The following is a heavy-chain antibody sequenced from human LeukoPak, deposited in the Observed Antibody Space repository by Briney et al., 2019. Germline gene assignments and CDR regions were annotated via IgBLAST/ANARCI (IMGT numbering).Heavy chain of an antibody. Sequence: GGSLRLSCAASGFTFSNAWMSWVRQAPGKGLEWVGRIKSKTDGGTTDYAAPVKGRFTISRDDSKNTLSLQMNSLKTEDTAVYYCSTLGIAVGGTYYYYGMDVWGQGTTVTVSS. CDR2: IKSKTDGGTT. D-gene: IGHD6-13*01. CDR3: STLGIAVGGTYYYYGMDV. CDR1: GFTFSNAW. V-gene: IGHV3-15*01. J-gene: IGHJ6*02.